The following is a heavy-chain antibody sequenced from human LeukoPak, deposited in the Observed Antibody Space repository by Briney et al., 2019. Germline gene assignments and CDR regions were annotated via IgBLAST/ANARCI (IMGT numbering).Heavy chain of an antibody. V-gene: IGHV1-18*01. Sequence: ASVKVSCKASGGTFSSYGISWVRQAPGQGLEWMGWISAYNGNTNYAQKLQGRVTMTTDTSTSTAYMELRSLRSDDTAVYYCARLGFWSGYEFRYFDYWGQGTLVTVSS. CDR1: GGTFSSYG. J-gene: IGHJ4*02. D-gene: IGHD3-3*01. CDR3: ARLGFWSGYEFRYFDY. CDR2: ISAYNGNT.